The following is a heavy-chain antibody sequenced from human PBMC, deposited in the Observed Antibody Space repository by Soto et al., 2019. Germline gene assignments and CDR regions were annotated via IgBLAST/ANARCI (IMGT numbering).Heavy chain of an antibody. D-gene: IGHD3-22*01. J-gene: IGHJ1*01. CDR1: GFTFSTYV. CDR2: ISYDGNNE. V-gene: IGHV3-30*01. CDR3: ATEDHSSGHAGTFHH. Sequence: QVQLVESGGGVVQPGRSLRLSCAASGFTFSTYVMHWVRQAPGKGLEWVAAISYDGNNEHYADSVKGRFTISRDNSKNTRLVQMDTLRTEDTAVYYCATEDHSSGHAGTFHHWGQGTLVTVSS.